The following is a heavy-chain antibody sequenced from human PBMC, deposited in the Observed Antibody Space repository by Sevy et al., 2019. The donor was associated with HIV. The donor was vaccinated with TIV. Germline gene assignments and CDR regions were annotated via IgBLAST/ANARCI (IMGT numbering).Heavy chain of an antibody. CDR3: ARGKNSYYYGSGSYDTYYYYGMDV. J-gene: IGHJ6*02. CDR2: ISGSGGFT. V-gene: IGHV3-21*01. Sequence: GGSLRLSCAASGFIFSGSAMSWVRQAPGKGLEWVASISGSGGFTYYADSVKGRFTISRDNAKNSLYLQMNSLRAEETAVYYCARGKNSYYYGSGSYDTYYYYGMDVWGQGTTVTVSS. D-gene: IGHD3-10*01. CDR1: GFIFSGSA.